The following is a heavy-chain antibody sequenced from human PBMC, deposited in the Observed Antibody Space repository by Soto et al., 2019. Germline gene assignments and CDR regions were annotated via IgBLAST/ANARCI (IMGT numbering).Heavy chain of an antibody. CDR1: GFTFSSYD. D-gene: IGHD6-19*01. CDR3: ARTVAGTYFDF. V-gene: IGHV3-13*04. CDR2: IGIAGDT. Sequence: SLRLSCAASGFTFSSYDMHWVRQATGKGLEWVSVIGIAGDTYYPDSVKGRFTISRENAKNSLYLQMNSLRAGDTAVYYCARTVAGTYFDFWGQGTLVTVSS. J-gene: IGHJ4*02.